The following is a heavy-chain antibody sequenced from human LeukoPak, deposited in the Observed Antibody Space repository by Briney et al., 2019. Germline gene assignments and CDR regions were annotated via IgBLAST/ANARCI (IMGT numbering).Heavy chain of an antibody. D-gene: IGHD2-15*01. Sequence: GGSMRLSCAASGLAFSAYKMHWVRQAPRKGLVWVSRISTDGYTTDYADFVQGRFTASRDNTKNTWSLEMNSLRAEDTAVYYCVVGGSPGYWGQGTLVTISS. CDR1: GLAFSAYK. V-gene: IGHV3-74*01. CDR3: VVGGSPGY. CDR2: ISTDGYTT. J-gene: IGHJ4*02.